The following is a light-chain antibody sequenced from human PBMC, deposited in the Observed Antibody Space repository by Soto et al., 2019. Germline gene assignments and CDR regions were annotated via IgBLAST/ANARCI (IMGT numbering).Light chain of an antibody. J-gene: IGKJ5*01. Sequence: EIVLTQSPATLSVSPGERATLSCRASQSVSSNLAWYQQKPGQAPRLLIYGASTRATGIPARFSGSGSGTHFTLTISRLEPGDFAVYYCQHFGGTTFTVGQGTRLEIK. CDR2: GAS. CDR1: QSVSSN. V-gene: IGKV3-20*01. CDR3: QHFGGTTFT.